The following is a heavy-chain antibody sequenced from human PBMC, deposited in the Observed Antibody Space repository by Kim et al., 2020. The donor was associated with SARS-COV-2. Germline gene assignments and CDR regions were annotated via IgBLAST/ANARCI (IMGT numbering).Heavy chain of an antibody. CDR3: ATYDELYYYGMDV. Sequence: SETLSLTCTVSGGSISSSSYYWGWIRQPPGKGLEWIGSIYYSGSTYYNPSLKSRVTISVDTSKNQFSLKLSSVTAADTAVYYCATYDELYYYGMDVWGQGTPVTVSS. D-gene: IGHD3-22*01. CDR2: IYYSGST. V-gene: IGHV4-39*01. J-gene: IGHJ6*02. CDR1: GGSISSSSYY.